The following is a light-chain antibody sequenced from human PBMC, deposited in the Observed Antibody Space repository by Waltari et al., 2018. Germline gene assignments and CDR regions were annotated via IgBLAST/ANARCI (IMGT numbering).Light chain of an antibody. Sequence: ALTPPASVSGAPGQSVTISCISISSDVGDYLLPSWYQRHPGGAPKLLIYEVSKRPSGVSNRFSGSKSGKTASLTISGLQAEDEADYYCCAFAGRGIYVFGSGTQVTVL. CDR2: EVS. CDR3: CAFAGRGIYV. J-gene: IGLJ1*01. CDR1: SSDVGDYLL. V-gene: IGLV2-23*02.